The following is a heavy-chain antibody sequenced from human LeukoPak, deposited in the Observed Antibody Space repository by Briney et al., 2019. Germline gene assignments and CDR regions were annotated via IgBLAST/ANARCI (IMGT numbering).Heavy chain of an antibody. CDR2: ISDRDDIT. J-gene: IGHJ4*02. Sequence: PGGSLRLSCTASGFTFSNYAMSWVRQAPGKGLEWVSAISDRDDITYCADSVKGRFTISRDNSKNTLYLQMNSLRAEDTAVYYCAKGHWSSGTYFYVDYWGQGTLVTVSS. V-gene: IGHV3-23*01. D-gene: IGHD3-10*01. CDR1: GFTFSNYA. CDR3: AKGHWSSGTYFYVDY.